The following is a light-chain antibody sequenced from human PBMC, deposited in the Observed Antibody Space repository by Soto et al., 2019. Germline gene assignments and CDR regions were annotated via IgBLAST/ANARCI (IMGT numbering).Light chain of an antibody. CDR1: SSDVGSYNL. CDR3: CSYAGSSTFLYV. Sequence: QSVLTQPASVSGSPGQSITISCTGTSSDVGSYNLVSWYQQHPGKAPKLMIYEGSKRPSGVSNRFSGSKSGNTASLTISGLQAEDEADYCCCSYAGSSTFLYVFGTGTKVTV. V-gene: IGLV2-23*03. CDR2: EGS. J-gene: IGLJ1*01.